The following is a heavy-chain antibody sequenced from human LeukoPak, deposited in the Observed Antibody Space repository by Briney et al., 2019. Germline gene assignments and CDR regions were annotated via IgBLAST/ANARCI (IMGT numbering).Heavy chain of an antibody. CDR3: ARASRXSXXSYYXYYHLDV. CDR1: GGSFSGYY. V-gene: IGHV4-34*01. J-gene: IGHJ6*03. Sequence: SETLSLTCAGYGGSFSGYYWSWIRQPPGKGLEWIGEINHSGSTNYNPSLKSRVTISVDTSKNQFSLQLSAVTAADTAVYFWARASRXSXXSYYXYYHLDVWGKGPTVTXSS. CDR2: INHSGST.